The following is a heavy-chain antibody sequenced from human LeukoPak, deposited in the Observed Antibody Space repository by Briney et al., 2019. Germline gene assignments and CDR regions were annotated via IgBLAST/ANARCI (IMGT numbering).Heavy chain of an antibody. V-gene: IGHV4-38-2*02. J-gene: IGHJ4*02. D-gene: IGHD3-9*01. Sequence: SETLSLTCTVSGYSINSGYFWGWIRQPPGMGLEWIGTMYYSGSTYYNWSLKSRVSIYVDTSKNQFSLRLSSVTAADTAVYYCVRHRPGDILTGVAAGDFDYWGQGTLVTVSS. CDR2: MYYSGST. CDR1: GYSINSGYF. CDR3: VRHRPGDILTGVAAGDFDY.